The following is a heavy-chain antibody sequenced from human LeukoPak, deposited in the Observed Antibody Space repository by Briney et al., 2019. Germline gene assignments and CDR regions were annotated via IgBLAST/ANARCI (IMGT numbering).Heavy chain of an antibody. V-gene: IGHV3-21*01. CDR2: ISSSSSTYI. Sequence: GGSLRLSCAASGFTFSSYTTNWVRQAPGQGLEWVSSISSSSSTYIFYADSVKGRFTISRDNAKNSLYLQMNSLRAEDTAVYYCARDPDFGPEPSPFDYWGQGTLVTVSS. CDR3: ARDPDFGPEPSPFDY. D-gene: IGHD3-3*01. CDR1: GFTFSSYT. J-gene: IGHJ4*02.